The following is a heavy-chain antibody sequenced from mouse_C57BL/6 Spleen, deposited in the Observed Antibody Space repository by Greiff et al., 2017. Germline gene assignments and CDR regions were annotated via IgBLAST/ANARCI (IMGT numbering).Heavy chain of an antibody. CDR3: ARDSSGPFDY. Sequence: EVQRVESGPGLVKPSQSLSLTCSVTGYSITSGYYWNWIRQFPGNKLEWMGYISYDGSNNYNPSLKNRISITRDTSKNQFFLKLNSVTTEDTATYYCARDSSGPFDYWGQGTTLTVSS. J-gene: IGHJ2*01. CDR2: ISYDGSN. V-gene: IGHV3-6*01. CDR1: GYSITSGYY. D-gene: IGHD3-2*02.